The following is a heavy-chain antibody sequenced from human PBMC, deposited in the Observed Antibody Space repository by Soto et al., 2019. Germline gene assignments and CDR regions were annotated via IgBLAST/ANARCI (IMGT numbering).Heavy chain of an antibody. Sequence: PSETLSLTCTVSGGSFSGYFWTWIRQPPGKGLEWLAEINHSGIANYNPSVESRVSMSEDTSKNQFSLRLYSVTAADTAVYYCVRGPYNYNSRYFDYWGQGTLVTVSS. D-gene: IGHD1-1*01. CDR1: GGSFSGYF. CDR2: INHSGIA. V-gene: IGHV4-34*01. CDR3: VRGPYNYNSRYFDY. J-gene: IGHJ4*02.